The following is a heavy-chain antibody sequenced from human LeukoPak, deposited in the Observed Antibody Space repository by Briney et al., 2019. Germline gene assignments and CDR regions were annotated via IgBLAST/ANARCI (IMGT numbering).Heavy chain of an antibody. CDR1: GFTVSNNY. Sequence: GGSVRLSCAASGFTVSNNYMTWDRQAPGKGLEWVSIIFAGVGTYYADSVRGRFTISRDNSKNTLYLQMNSLEAEDAAVYYCARGDRGTGQHFDYWGQGALVAVS. J-gene: IGHJ4*02. V-gene: IGHV3-53*01. D-gene: IGHD1-1*01. CDR2: IFAGVGT. CDR3: ARGDRGTGQHFDY.